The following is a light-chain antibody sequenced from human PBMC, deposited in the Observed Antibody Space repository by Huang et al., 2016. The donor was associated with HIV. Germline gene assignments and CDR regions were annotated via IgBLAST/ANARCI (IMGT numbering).Light chain of an antibody. CDR1: QDIGGS. J-gene: IGKJ2*01. CDR3: QQYFADPVT. Sequence: DIQMTQSPSSLSASVGDRVTITCRASQDIGGSLAWLQQRPGKAPKLLLDSTFVLESGVPPGFAGSGSGTEYTLTISRLQPQDFATYYCQQYFADPVTFGQGTRLDIK. V-gene: IGKV1-NL1*01. CDR2: STF.